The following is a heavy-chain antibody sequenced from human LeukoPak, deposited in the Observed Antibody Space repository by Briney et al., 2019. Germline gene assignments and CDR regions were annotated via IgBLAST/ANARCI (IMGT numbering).Heavy chain of an antibody. Sequence: GSLRLSCAASGFTFSSYWMSWVRQAPGKGLEWVANIKQDGSEKYYVDSVKGRFTISRDNAKNSLYLQMNSLRAEDTAVYYCARSTMIIYLGYFDYWGQGTLVTVSS. CDR1: GFTFSSYW. CDR2: IKQDGSEK. J-gene: IGHJ4*02. D-gene: IGHD3-22*01. V-gene: IGHV3-7*01. CDR3: ARSTMIIYLGYFDY.